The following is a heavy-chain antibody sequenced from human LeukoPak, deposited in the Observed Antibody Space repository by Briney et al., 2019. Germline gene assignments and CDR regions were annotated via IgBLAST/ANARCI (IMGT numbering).Heavy chain of an antibody. V-gene: IGHV1-24*01. CDR3: ATLAYYDFWSDYYRTRQSTYYYYYGMDV. CDR1: GYTLTELS. D-gene: IGHD3-3*01. J-gene: IGHJ6*02. Sequence: GASVKVSCKVSGYTLTELSMRWVRQAPGKGLEWMGGFDPEDGETIYAQKFQGRVTMTEDTSTDTAYMELSSLRSEGTAVYYCATLAYYDFWSDYYRTRQSTYYYYYGMDVWGQGTTVTVSS. CDR2: FDPEDGET.